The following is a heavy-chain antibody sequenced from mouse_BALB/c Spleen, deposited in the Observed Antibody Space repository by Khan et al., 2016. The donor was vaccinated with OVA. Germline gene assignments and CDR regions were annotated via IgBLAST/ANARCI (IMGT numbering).Heavy chain of an antibody. V-gene: IGHV4-1*02. CDR2: INPDSSTI. D-gene: IGHD2-2*01. CDR3: ARGGYYGYLDV. CDR1: GFDFSRYW. J-gene: IGHJ1*01. Sequence: EVKLLESGGGLVQPGGSLKLSCAASGFDFSRYWMSWVRQAPGKGLEWIGEINPDSSTINYTPSLKDKFIISRDNAKNTLYLQMSKVRSEETALYYCARGGYYGYLDVWGAVTTVTVSS.